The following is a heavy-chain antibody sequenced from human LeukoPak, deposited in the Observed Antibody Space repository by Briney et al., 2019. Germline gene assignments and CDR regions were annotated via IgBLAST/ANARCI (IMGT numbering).Heavy chain of an antibody. J-gene: IGHJ4*02. CDR3: ASTYYDLLTGYNPYFDH. V-gene: IGHV3-21*01. Sequence: GGALRLSCAASGVTFTTYSMNWGRQAPGKGREWVAAITSSSTSMYYADSVKDRFTISRDNAKNSLYLQMNSLRAEDTAVYYCASTYYDLLTGYNPYFDHWGKGPLVTVSS. CDR2: ITSSSTSM. D-gene: IGHD3-9*01. CDR1: GVTFTTYS.